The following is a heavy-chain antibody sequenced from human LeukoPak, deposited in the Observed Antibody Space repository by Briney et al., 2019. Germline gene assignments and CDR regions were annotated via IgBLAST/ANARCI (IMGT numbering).Heavy chain of an antibody. V-gene: IGHV3-21*01. D-gene: IGHD3-22*01. J-gene: IGHJ4*02. CDR2: ISSSSTYI. CDR3: ARDLYYYDSSGSDDY. CDR1: GFTFSSYN. Sequence: AGGSLRLSCAASGFTFSSYNMNWVRQAPGKGLEWVSSISSSSTYIYYAESMKGRFTISRDNAKNSLYLQMNSLRAEDTAVYYCARDLYYYDSSGSDDYWGQGTLVTVSS.